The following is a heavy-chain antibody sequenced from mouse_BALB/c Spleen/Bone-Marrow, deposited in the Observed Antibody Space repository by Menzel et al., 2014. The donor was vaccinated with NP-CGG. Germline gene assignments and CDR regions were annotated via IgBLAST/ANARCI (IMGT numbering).Heavy chain of an antibody. V-gene: IGHV1-69*02. D-gene: IGHD2-12*01. CDR1: GYTFTNYW. J-gene: IGHJ4*01. Sequence: QVQLKESGAELVRPGASVKLSCKASGYTFTNYWINWVKQRPGQGLEWIGNIYPSDSYTNYNQKFKNKATLTVDKSFSTAYMQLSSPTSEDSAVYYCTRLLPYAMDYWGQGTSVTVSS. CDR2: IYPSDSYT. CDR3: TRLLPYAMDY.